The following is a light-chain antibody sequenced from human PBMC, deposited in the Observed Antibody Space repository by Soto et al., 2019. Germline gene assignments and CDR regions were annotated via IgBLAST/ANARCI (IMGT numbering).Light chain of an antibody. V-gene: IGKV3-20*01. Sequence: EIVLTLSPGTLSLSPGERATLSCRASQSVSSSYLAWYQQKPGQAPRLLIYGASSRATGIPDRFSGSGSGTDFTLTISRLETEDCAVFYCQQYCSSPRTFGQGTKVEIK. CDR3: QQYCSSPRT. CDR1: QSVSSSY. CDR2: GAS. J-gene: IGKJ1*01.